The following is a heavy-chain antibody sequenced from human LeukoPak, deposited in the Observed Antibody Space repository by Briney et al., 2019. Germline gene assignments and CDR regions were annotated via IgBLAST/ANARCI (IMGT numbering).Heavy chain of an antibody. V-gene: IGHV3-23*01. J-gene: IGHJ4*02. CDR1: GFTFSSHA. Sequence: GGSLRLSCAASGFTFSSHAMSWVRQAPGKGLEWVSAISGSGESTSYTDSVKGRFVISSDKAKNTVYLQMSNLRAEDTALYYCAKRGYSYGPDYLDSWGQGTLVTVSS. D-gene: IGHD5-18*01. CDR3: AKRGYSYGPDYLDS. CDR2: ISGSGEST.